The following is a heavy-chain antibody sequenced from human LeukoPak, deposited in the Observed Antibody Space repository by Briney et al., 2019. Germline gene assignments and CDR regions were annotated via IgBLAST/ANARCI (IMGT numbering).Heavy chain of an antibody. J-gene: IGHJ4*02. Sequence: GGSLRLSCAASGFTFSSYSMNWVRQAPGKGLEWVSSISSSSSYIYYADSVKGRFTISRDNAKNSLYLQMNSLRAEDTAVYYCAKSAGDYYDSSGYTFDYWGQGTLVTVSS. CDR2: ISSSSSYI. D-gene: IGHD3-22*01. CDR1: GFTFSSYS. V-gene: IGHV3-21*01. CDR3: AKSAGDYYDSSGYTFDY.